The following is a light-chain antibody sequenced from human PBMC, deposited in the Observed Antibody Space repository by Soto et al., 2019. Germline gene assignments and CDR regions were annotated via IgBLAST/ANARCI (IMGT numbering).Light chain of an antibody. Sequence: QSVLTQPPSVSGPPGQRVTISCTGSRSNIGAGYDVHWYQQLPGKAPKLLIYGNSNRPSGVPDRFSGSKSGTSASLAVPGLQAEDEADYCCQSYDSSLSGSVFGGGTQLTVL. CDR2: GNS. CDR1: RSNIGAGYD. J-gene: IGLJ7*01. CDR3: QSYDSSLSGSV. V-gene: IGLV1-40*01.